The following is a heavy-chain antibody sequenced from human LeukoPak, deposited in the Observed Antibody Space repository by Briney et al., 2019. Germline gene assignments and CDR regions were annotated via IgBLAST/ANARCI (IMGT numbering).Heavy chain of an antibody. CDR2: IHYSGST. CDR1: RGSISGHY. D-gene: IGHD6-13*01. J-gene: IGHJ6*03. CDR3: ARMGTNSSAWFAGYYYYYYMDV. Sequence: SETLSLTCTVSRGSISGHYWSWIRQPPGKGLEWVGYIHYSGSTNYNPSLKSRVLISVDRSKNQFSLKLSAVTAADTALYYCARMGTNSSAWFAGYYYYYYMDVWGKGSTVTVSS. V-gene: IGHV4-59*08.